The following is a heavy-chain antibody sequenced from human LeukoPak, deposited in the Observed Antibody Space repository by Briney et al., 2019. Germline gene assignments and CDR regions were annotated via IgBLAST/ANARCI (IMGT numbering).Heavy chain of an antibody. J-gene: IGHJ6*02. CDR2: ISSSSSYI. CDR3: ARDRGDDFWSGYYKYYYYGMDV. CDR1: GFTFSSYS. V-gene: IGHV3-21*01. D-gene: IGHD3-3*01. Sequence: GGSLRLSCAASGFTFSSYSMNWVRQAPGKGLEWVSSISSSSSYIYYADSVKGRFTISRDNAKNSLYLQMNSLRAEDTAVYYCARDRGDDFWSGYYKYYYYGMDVWGQGTTVTVSS.